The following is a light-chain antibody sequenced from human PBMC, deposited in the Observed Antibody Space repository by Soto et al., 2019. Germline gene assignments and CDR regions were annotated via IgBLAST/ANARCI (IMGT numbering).Light chain of an antibody. Sequence: QSALTQPASVSGSPGQSITISCTGTSSDVGGYNYVSWYQQYPGKAPKLIICEVSNRPSGVSNRFSGSKSGNTSSLTISGLQAEDEGDYYCSSYTSSSPHVVFGGGTTLTVL. J-gene: IGLJ2*01. CDR3: SSYTSSSPHVV. V-gene: IGLV2-14*01. CDR1: SSDVGGYNY. CDR2: EVS.